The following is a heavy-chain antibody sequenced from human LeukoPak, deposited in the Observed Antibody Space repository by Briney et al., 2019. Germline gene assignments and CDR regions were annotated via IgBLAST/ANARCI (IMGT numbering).Heavy chain of an antibody. CDR3: AKDLEQQLVRYNWFDP. CDR2: ISYDGSNK. D-gene: IGHD6-13*01. V-gene: IGHV3-30*18. J-gene: IGHJ5*02. Sequence: GGSLILSCAASGFTFSSYGMHWVCQAPGKGLEWVAVISYDGSNKYYADSVKGRFTISRDNSKNTLYLQMNSLRAEDTAVYYCAKDLEQQLVRYNWFDPWGQGTLVTVSS. CDR1: GFTFSSYG.